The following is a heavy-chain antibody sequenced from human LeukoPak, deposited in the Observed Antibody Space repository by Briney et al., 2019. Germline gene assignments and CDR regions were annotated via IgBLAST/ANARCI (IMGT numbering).Heavy chain of an antibody. Sequence: GGSLRLSCAASGFTFSSYGMNWVRQAPGKGLEWVAVIWYDGSNKYYADSVKGRFTISRDNSKNTLYLQMNSLRAEDTAVYYCARAASYCSSTSCYPPDDYWGQGTLVTVSS. CDR1: GFTFSSYG. CDR2: IWYDGSNK. D-gene: IGHD2-2*01. V-gene: IGHV3-33*01. J-gene: IGHJ4*02. CDR3: ARAASYCSSTSCYPPDDY.